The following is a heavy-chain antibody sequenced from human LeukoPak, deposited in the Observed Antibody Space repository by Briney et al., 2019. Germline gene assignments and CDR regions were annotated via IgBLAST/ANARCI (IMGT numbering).Heavy chain of an antibody. V-gene: IGHV3-23*01. Sequence: PGGSLRLSCAASGFSFSSYAMSWVRQAPGKGLEWVSGINGRGDSTVYADSVKGRFTISRDNSENALYLQMNSLRAEDTALYYCAKFFAPSGGNSGWPWVIDYWGQGTLVTVSS. CDR3: AKFFAPSGGNSGWPWVIDY. CDR2: INGRGDST. CDR1: GFSFSSYA. D-gene: IGHD6-25*01. J-gene: IGHJ4*02.